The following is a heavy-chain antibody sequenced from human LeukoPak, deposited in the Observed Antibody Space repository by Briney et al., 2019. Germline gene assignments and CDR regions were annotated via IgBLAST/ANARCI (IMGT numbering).Heavy chain of an antibody. Sequence: GGSLRLSCAASGFTFSDYYMSWIRQAPGKGLEWVSAISGNGGSTNYADSVKGRFTISRDNSKNTLYLQMNSLRAEDTAVYYCAKGYRSSWNSYFDYWGQGTLGTVSS. D-gene: IGHD6-13*01. CDR3: AKGYRSSWNSYFDY. V-gene: IGHV3-23*01. J-gene: IGHJ4*02. CDR2: ISGNGGST. CDR1: GFTFSDYY.